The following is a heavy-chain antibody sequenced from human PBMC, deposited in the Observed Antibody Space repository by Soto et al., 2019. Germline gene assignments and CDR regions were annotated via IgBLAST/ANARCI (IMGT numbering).Heavy chain of an antibody. Sequence: QLQLQESGPGLVKPSETLSLTCSVSGGSISSSNYYWGWIRQPPGKGLEWIGSISYSGSTYYNPSLKTRVTIXVXTXQTHFSLKLTSVTAADTAVFFCAPPGSSNGWYYFDYWGQGTLVTVSS. CDR1: GGSISSSNYY. J-gene: IGHJ4*02. D-gene: IGHD6-19*01. V-gene: IGHV4-39*01. CDR2: ISYSGST. CDR3: APPGSSNGWYYFDY.